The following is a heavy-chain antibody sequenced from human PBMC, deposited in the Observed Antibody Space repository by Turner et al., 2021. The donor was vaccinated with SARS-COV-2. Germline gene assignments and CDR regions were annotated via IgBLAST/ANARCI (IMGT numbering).Heavy chain of an antibody. CDR1: GSTFTSYY. D-gene: IGHD6-13*01. V-gene: IGHV1-2*02. Sequence: QVQLVQSGAEVKNPGASVKVSCKASGSTFTSYYMHWVRQAPGQGLEWMGIINPNSGDTNYAQKFQGRVTMTRDTSISTAYMELSRLKSDDTAVYYCARVYSSSWEYYFDYWGQGTLVTVSS. J-gene: IGHJ4*02. CDR2: INPNSGDT. CDR3: ARVYSSSWEYYFDY.